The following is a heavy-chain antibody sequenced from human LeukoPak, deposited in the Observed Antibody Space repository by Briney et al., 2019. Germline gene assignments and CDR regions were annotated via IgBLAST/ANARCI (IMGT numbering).Heavy chain of an antibody. J-gene: IGHJ6*03. V-gene: IGHV3-53*01. Sequence: GGSLRLSCAASGFTFSSYAMSWVRQAPGKGLEWVSVIYSGGSTYYADSVKGRFTISRDNSKNTLYLQMNSLRAEDTAVYYCARAIPCTTNGCFTREDTYFYYMDVWGRGTTVIVSS. CDR1: GFTFSSYA. CDR2: IYSGGST. CDR3: ARAIPCTTNGCFTREDTYFYYMDV. D-gene: IGHD2-2*02.